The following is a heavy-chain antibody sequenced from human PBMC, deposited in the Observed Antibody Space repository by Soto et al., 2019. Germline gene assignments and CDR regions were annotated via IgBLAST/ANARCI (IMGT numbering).Heavy chain of an antibody. CDR1: GGSISSYY. CDR3: ARHRGYSGYDDY. Sequence: SETLSLTCAVSGGSISSYYWSWIRQPPGKGLEWIGYIYYSGSTNYNPSLKSRVTISVDTSKNQFSLKLSSVTAADTAVYYCARHRGYSGYDDYWGQGTLVTVSS. V-gene: IGHV4-59*01. J-gene: IGHJ4*02. D-gene: IGHD5-12*01. CDR2: IYYSGST.